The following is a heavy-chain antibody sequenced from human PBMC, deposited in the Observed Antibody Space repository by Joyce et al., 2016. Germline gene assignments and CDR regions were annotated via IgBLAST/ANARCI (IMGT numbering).Heavy chain of an antibody. D-gene: IGHD6-6*01. CDR3: AKHSSSSYYSGMDV. CDR1: GFTFSSYA. J-gene: IGHJ6*02. CDR2: TSASGGST. Sequence: EVQVLESGGGLIQPGGSLRLSCAASGFTFSSYAMSWVRQAPGKGLEGVSGTSASGGSTYYADSGKGRFTISRDNSKNTLYLQMNSLRAEDTAVYYCAKHSSSSYYSGMDVWGQGTTVTVSS. V-gene: IGHV3-23*01.